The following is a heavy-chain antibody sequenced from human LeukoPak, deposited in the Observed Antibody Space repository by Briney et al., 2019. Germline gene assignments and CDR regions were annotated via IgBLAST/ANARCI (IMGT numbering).Heavy chain of an antibody. CDR1: GFTFDSYE. D-gene: IGHD2-15*01. V-gene: IGHV3-48*03. CDR3: AREDGRCSGGSCYGMDV. Sequence: PGGSLRLSCAASGFTFDSYEMNWVRQAPGKGLEWVSYISSSGGTIYYADSVKGRFTISRDNAKNSLYLQMNSLRAEDTAVYYCAREDGRCSGGSCYGMDVWGQGTTVTVSS. CDR2: ISSSGGTI. J-gene: IGHJ6*02.